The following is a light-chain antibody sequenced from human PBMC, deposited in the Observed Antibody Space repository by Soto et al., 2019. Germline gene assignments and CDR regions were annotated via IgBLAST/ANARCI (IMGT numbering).Light chain of an antibody. CDR2: GAS. CDR3: QQYDNWPLT. J-gene: IGKJ4*01. CDR1: QSISGN. Sequence: IVLTQSPGTLSVSPGERATLSCRASQSISGNLVWYQQKPGQAPRFLIYGASTRATGIPARFSGSGSGTEFTLTISSLQSEDFAVYYCQQYDNWPLTFGGGTKVDIK. V-gene: IGKV3-15*01.